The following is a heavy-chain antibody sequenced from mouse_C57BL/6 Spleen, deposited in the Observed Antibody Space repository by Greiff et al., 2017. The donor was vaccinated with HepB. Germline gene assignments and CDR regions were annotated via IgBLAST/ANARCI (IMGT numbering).Heavy chain of an antibody. Sequence: EVQGVESGGGLVQPKGSLKLSCAASGFSFNTYAMNWVRQAPGKGLEWVARIRSKSNNYATYYADSVKDRFTISRDDSESMLYLQMNNLKTEDTAMYYCVSPHYYGYSWFAYWGQGTLVTVSA. CDR1: GFSFNTYA. J-gene: IGHJ3*01. CDR2: IRSKSNNYAT. CDR3: VSPHYYGYSWFAY. V-gene: IGHV10-1*01. D-gene: IGHD2-2*01.